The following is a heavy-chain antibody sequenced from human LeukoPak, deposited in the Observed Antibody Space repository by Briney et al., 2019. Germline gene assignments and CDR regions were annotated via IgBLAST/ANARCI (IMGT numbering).Heavy chain of an antibody. CDR2: IYYSGST. Sequence: SETLSLTCTVSGGSISSYYWSWIRQPPGKGLEWIGYIYYSGSTNYNPSPKSRVTISVDTSKNQFSLKLSSVTAADTAVYYCAREAVAGHDAFDIWGQGTMVTVSS. D-gene: IGHD6-19*01. V-gene: IGHV4-59*01. CDR1: GGSISSYY. CDR3: AREAVAGHDAFDI. J-gene: IGHJ3*02.